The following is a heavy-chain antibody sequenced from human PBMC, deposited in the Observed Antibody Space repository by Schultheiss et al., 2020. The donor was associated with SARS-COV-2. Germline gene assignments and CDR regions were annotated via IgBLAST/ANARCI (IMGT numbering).Heavy chain of an antibody. Sequence: GGSLRLSCAASGFTVSSNYMTWVRQAPGKGLEWVANIKQDGSEKYYVDSVKGRFTISRDNAKNSLYLQMNSLRAEDTAVYYCARDTSGSYLYGMDVWGQGTTVTVSS. J-gene: IGHJ6*02. V-gene: IGHV3-7*03. D-gene: IGHD1-26*01. CDR2: IKQDGSEK. CDR3: ARDTSGSYLYGMDV. CDR1: GFTVSSNY.